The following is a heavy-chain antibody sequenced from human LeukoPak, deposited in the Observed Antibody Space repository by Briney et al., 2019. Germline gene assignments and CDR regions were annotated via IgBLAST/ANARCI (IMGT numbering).Heavy chain of an antibody. CDR1: GFTFNAYW. Sequence: GGSLRLSCAGSGFTFNAYWMHWVRQAPGKGLEWVANIKKDGSEKYYVDSVKGRFTISRDNSKNTLYLQMNSLRAEDTAVYYCAKEMRGLRLGELSPIFDYWGQGTLVTVSS. CDR3: AKEMRGLRLGELSPIFDY. V-gene: IGHV3-7*01. CDR2: IKKDGSEK. D-gene: IGHD3-16*02. J-gene: IGHJ4*02.